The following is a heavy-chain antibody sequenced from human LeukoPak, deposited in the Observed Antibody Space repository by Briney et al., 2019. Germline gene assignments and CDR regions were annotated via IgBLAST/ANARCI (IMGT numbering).Heavy chain of an antibody. V-gene: IGHV4-59*02. CDR1: GGSVSSYY. Sequence: SETLSLTCTVSGGSVSSYYWSWVRQPPGKGLEWLGYIYYSGSTNYNPSLKSRVTISLDTSKTQFSLKLSSLTAADTAVYYCARAPGGGYYSYYFDYWGQGTLVTVSS. CDR2: IYYSGST. D-gene: IGHD3-22*01. J-gene: IGHJ4*02. CDR3: ARAPGGGYYSYYFDY.